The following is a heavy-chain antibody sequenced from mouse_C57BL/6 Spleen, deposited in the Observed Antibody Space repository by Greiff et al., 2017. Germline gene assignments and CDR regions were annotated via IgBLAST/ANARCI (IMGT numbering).Heavy chain of an antibody. CDR1: GYTFTDYN. Sequence: VQLQQSGPELVKPGASVKIPCKASGYTFTDYNMDWVKQSHGKSLEWIGDINPNNGGTIYNQKFKGKATLTVDKSSSTAYMELRSLTSEDTAVYYCARRGWLLHWYVDVWGTGTTVTVSS. CDR3: ARRGWLLHWYVDV. D-gene: IGHD2-3*01. J-gene: IGHJ1*03. CDR2: INPNNGGT. V-gene: IGHV1-18*01.